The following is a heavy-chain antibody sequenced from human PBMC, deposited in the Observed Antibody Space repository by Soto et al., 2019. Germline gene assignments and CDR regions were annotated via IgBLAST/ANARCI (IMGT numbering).Heavy chain of an antibody. CDR2: INHSGST. J-gene: IGHJ4*02. CDR3: ASLPYYYDSSGYPKGGYYFDY. CDR1: GGSFSGYY. Sequence: SETLSLTCAVYGGSFSGYYWSWIRQPPGKGLEWIGEINHSGSTNYNPSLKSRVTISVDTSKNQFSLKLSSVTAADTAVYYRASLPYYYDSSGYPKGGYYFDYRCEGTLVTVSS. V-gene: IGHV4-34*01. D-gene: IGHD3-22*01.